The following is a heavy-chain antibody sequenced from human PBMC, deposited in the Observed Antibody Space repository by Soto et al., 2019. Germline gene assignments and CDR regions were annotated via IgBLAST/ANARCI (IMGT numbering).Heavy chain of an antibody. Sequence: GGSLRLSCTASGFTFGDYAMSWFRQAPGKGLEWVGFVRSKAYGGTTEYAASVKGRFTISRDDSKSIAYLQMNSLKTEDTAVYYCTRGPPDNAGYYYGMDVWGQGTTVTV. V-gene: IGHV3-49*03. J-gene: IGHJ6*02. CDR2: VRSKAYGGTT. CDR1: GFTFGDYA. CDR3: TRGPPDNAGYYYGMDV.